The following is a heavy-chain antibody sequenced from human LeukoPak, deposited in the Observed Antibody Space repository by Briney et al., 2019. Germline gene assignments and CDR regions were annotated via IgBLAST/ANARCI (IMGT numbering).Heavy chain of an antibody. CDR3: VSLPDTAMAMGY. CDR1: GFTFSSYG. CDR2: IWYDGSNK. D-gene: IGHD5-18*01. Sequence: GRSLRLSCAASGFTFSSYGMHWVRQAPGKGLEWVAVIWYDGSNKYYADSVKGRFTISRDNSKNTLYLQMNSLRAEDTAVYYCVSLPDTAMAMGYWGQGTLVTVSS. J-gene: IGHJ4*02. V-gene: IGHV3-33*01.